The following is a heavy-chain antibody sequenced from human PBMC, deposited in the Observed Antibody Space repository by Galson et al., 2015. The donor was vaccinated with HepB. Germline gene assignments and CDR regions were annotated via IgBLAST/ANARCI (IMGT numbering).Heavy chain of an antibody. D-gene: IGHD2-15*01. CDR1: GGTFSSYA. CDR2: IIPILGIA. Sequence: SVKVSCKASGGTFSSYAISWVRQAPGQGLEWMGRIIPILGIANYAQKFQGRVTITADKSTSTAYMELSSLRSEDTAVYYCARDCSGGSCYSRYWYFDLWGRGTLVTVSS. CDR3: ARDCSGGSCYSRYWYFDL. J-gene: IGHJ2*01. V-gene: IGHV1-69*04.